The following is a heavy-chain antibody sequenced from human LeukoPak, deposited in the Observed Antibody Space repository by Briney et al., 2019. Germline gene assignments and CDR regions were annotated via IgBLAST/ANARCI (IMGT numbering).Heavy chain of an antibody. CDR2: ISTGGRTI. D-gene: IGHD2-15*01. J-gene: IGHJ4*02. CDR1: GFSFSAFE. V-gene: IGHV3-48*03. CDR3: ARGSGYVLDY. Sequence: GGSLRLSCAASGFSFSAFEMNWVRQAPGKGLEWISHISTGGRTIYYADSVKGRFTISRDNAKNSLYLQMNSLRGEDRGVYYCARGSGYVLDYWTQGTLVTVSS.